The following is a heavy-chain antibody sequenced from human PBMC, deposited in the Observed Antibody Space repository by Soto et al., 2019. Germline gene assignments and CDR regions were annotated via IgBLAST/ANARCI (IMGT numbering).Heavy chain of an antibody. CDR3: AKDLSPRNYDFWSCYLLPDY. V-gene: IGHV3-9*01. CDR2: ISWNSGSI. CDR1: GFTFDDYA. D-gene: IGHD3-3*01. J-gene: IGHJ4*02. Sequence: GGSLRLSCAASGFTFDDYAMHWVRQAPGKGLEWVSGISWNSGSIGYADSVKGRFTISRDNAKNSLYLQMNSLRAEDTALYYCAKDLSPRNYDFWSCYLLPDYWGQGTLVTVSS.